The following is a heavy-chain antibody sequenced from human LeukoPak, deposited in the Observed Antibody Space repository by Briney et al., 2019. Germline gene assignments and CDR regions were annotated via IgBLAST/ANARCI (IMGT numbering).Heavy chain of an antibody. CDR2: INPSGVDT. CDR1: GFTFSNFA. CDR3: AKRVPYSATSAYFDF. V-gene: IGHV3-23*01. D-gene: IGHD1-26*01. Sequence: QPGGSLRLSCTASGFTFSNFAMTWVRQAPGKGLEWVSSINPSGVDTYYADSVKGRSTVSRDNSKNTLYLQTSSLRAEDTALYYCAKRVPYSATSAYFDFWGQGTLVTVSS. J-gene: IGHJ4*02.